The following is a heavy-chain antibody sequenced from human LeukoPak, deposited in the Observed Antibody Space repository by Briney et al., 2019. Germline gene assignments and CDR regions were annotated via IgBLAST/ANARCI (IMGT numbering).Heavy chain of an antibody. D-gene: IGHD3-22*01. Sequence: GGSLRLSCAASGFTFSSYAMSWVRQAPGKGLEWVSAISGSGGSTYYADSVKGRFTISRDNSKNTLYLQMNSLRAEDTAVCYCAKDPTKIYYDSSGPPDYWGQGTLVTVSS. CDR3: AKDPTKIYYDSSGPPDY. CDR2: ISGSGGST. V-gene: IGHV3-23*01. CDR1: GFTFSSYA. J-gene: IGHJ4*02.